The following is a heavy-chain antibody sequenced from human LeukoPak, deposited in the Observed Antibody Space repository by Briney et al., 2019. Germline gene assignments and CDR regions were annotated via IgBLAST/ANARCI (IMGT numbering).Heavy chain of an antibody. CDR3: ARGWNWNDNWFDP. CDR1: GFTFSNVW. D-gene: IGHD1-1*01. Sequence: PGGSLRLSCAASGFTFSNVWMAWVRQAPGKGLEWVSSISTTSSYLYYADSLKGRFTISRDNAKNSLYLQMNSLRAEDTAVYYCARGWNWNDNWFDPWGQGTLVTVSS. J-gene: IGHJ5*02. V-gene: IGHV3-21*01. CDR2: ISTTSSYL.